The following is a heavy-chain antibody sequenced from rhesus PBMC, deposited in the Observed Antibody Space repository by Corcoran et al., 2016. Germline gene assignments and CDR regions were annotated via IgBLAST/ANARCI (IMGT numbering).Heavy chain of an antibody. V-gene: IGHV4-80*01. D-gene: IGHD4-23*01. CDR3: ARGGSNVDY. Sequence: QVQLQASGPGLVNPSETLSLTCTVSGASMPINWSTWLRQPPGKGLEWIGKITGNSGSTNYIPSLKSRVTISKDASRNQFSLKLNSVTAADTAVYYCARGGSNVDYWGQGVLVTVSS. CDR2: ITGNSGST. J-gene: IGHJ4*01. CDR1: GASMPINW.